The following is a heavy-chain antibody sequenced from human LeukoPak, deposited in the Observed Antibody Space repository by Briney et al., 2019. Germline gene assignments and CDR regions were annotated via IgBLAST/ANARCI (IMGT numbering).Heavy chain of an antibody. D-gene: IGHD5-18*01. CDR2: IYYSKNT. J-gene: IGHJ4*02. CDR3: VSPRGFSYGYFDY. Sequence: SETLSLTCTVSGGSISSSRAYGGWIRQPPGKGLGWIGSIYYSKNTYYNPSLKSRVTISADTSKNQFSLTLGSVSATDTAVYYCVSPRGFSYGYFDYWGQGTLVTVCS. CDR1: GGSISSSRAY. V-gene: IGHV4-39*01.